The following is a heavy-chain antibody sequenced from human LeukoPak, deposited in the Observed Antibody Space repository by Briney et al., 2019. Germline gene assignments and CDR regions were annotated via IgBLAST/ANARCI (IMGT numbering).Heavy chain of an antibody. D-gene: IGHD2-2*01. CDR1: GGSISSYY. V-gene: IGHV4-59*01. CDR3: ARERLYCSSPSCIGYGLAV. J-gene: IGHJ6*02. Sequence: SETLSLTWTVAGGSISSYYWSWSRQPAGKGLGWIGYIYYGGSTNYNPSLKSRVTISVDTSKNQFSLQLSAVTAADTAVYYCARERLYCSSPSCIGYGLAVWGQGTTVPVSS. CDR2: IYYGGST.